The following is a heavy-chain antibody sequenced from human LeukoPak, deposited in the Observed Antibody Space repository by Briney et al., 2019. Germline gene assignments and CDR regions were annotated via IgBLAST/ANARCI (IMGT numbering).Heavy chain of an antibody. Sequence: GGSLRLSCAASGFTFSSYGMHWVRQAPGKGLEWMAVISYDGSNKYYADSVKGRFTISRDKSKNTLYLQMNSLRTEDTAVYYCAKDSGSYYATGGLKDDWGQGTLVTVSS. J-gene: IGHJ4*02. CDR2: ISYDGSNK. D-gene: IGHD1-26*01. V-gene: IGHV3-30*18. CDR1: GFTFSSYG. CDR3: AKDSGSYYATGGLKDD.